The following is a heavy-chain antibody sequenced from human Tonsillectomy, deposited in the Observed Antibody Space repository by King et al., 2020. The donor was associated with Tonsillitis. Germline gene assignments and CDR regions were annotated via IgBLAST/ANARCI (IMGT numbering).Heavy chain of an antibody. CDR3: ASRITIFGVVTDNWFDP. J-gene: IGHJ5*02. D-gene: IGHD3-3*01. CDR1: GGSISSSSYY. CDR2: IYYSGST. Sequence: PLQESGPGLVKPSETLSLTCNVSGGSISSSSYYWGWIRQPPGKGLEWIGSIYYSGSTYYNPSLKSRVTISVDTSKNQFSLKLSSVTAADTAVYYCASRITIFGVVTDNWFDPWGQGTLVTVSS. V-gene: IGHV4-39*01.